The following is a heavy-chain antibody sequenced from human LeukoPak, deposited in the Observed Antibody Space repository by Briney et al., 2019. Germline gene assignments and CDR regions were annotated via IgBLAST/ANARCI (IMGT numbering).Heavy chain of an antibody. D-gene: IGHD3-10*01. Sequence: ASVTVSCKASGYTFTSYGISWVRQAPGQGLEWMGWISAYNGNTNYAQKLQGRVTMTTDTSTSTAYMELRSLRSDDTAVYYCARSPKYYYGSGSVDYWGQGTLVTVSS. CDR2: ISAYNGNT. J-gene: IGHJ4*02. V-gene: IGHV1-18*01. CDR1: GYTFTSYG. CDR3: ARSPKYYYGSGSVDY.